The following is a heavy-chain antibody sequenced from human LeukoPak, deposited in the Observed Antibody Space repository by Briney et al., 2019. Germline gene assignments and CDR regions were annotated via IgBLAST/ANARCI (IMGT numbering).Heavy chain of an antibody. CDR1: GGSISSSSYY. CDR3: ARYEVLGYCSGGSCDSNRAFDY. Sequence: SETLSLTCTVSGGSISSSSYYWGWIRQPPGKGLEWIGYIYYSGSTNYNPSLKSRVTISVDTSKNQFSLKLSSVTAADTAVYYCARYEVLGYCSGGSCDSNRAFDYWGQGTLVTVSS. D-gene: IGHD2-15*01. CDR2: IYYSGST. J-gene: IGHJ4*02. V-gene: IGHV4-61*05.